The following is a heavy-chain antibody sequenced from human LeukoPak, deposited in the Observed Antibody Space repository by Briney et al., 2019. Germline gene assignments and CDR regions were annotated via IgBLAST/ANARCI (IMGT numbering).Heavy chain of an antibody. V-gene: IGHV4-30-4*07. Sequence: PSETLSLTCAVSGGSISRGGYSWSWIRQPPGKGLEWIGYFYYSGSTYYNPSLKSRVTISLDTSKNQFSLKLSSVTAADTAVYFCARNYYDTKKPWDWGQGSLVTVSS. J-gene: IGHJ4*02. CDR2: FYYSGST. CDR3: ARNYYDTKKPWD. D-gene: IGHD3-22*01. CDR1: GGSISRGGYS.